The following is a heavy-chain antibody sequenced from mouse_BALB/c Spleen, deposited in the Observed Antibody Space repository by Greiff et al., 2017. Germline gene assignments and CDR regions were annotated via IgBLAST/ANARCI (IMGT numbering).Heavy chain of an antibody. Sequence: QLQESGPELVKPGASVKMSCKASGYTFTSYVMHWVKQKPGQGLEWIGYINPYNDGTKYNEKFKGKATLTSDKSSSTAYMELSSLTSEDSAVYYCARTTGYDGFAYWGQGTLVTVSA. D-gene: IGHD2-2*01. J-gene: IGHJ3*01. V-gene: IGHV1-14*01. CDR3: ARTTGYDGFAY. CDR2: INPYNDGT. CDR1: GYTFTSYV.